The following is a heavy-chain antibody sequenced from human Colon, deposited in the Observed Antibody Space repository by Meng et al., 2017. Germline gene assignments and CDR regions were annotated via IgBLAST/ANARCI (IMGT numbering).Heavy chain of an antibody. CDR2: VYYTGSA. J-gene: IGHJ4*02. V-gene: IGHV4-61*03. CDR3: ARGRGSYSSVDF. D-gene: IGHD1-26*01. CDR1: GGSVSSPSYY. Sequence: GQLQGPGPRLVRPSETLSLTCTLSGGSVSSPSYYWSWIRQTPGKGLEWIGYVYYTGSANYNPSLKSRVTISVDTSKNHFSLNLTSVTAADTAVYYCARGRGSYSSVDFWGQGTLVTVSS.